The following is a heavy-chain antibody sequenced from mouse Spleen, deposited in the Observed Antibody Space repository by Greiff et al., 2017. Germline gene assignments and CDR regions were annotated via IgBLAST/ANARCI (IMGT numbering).Heavy chain of an antibody. CDR2: ISSGGSYT. V-gene: IGHV5-9-3*01. CDR1: GFTFSSYA. J-gene: IGHJ2*01. CDR3: ARHPQLTGTRYFDY. Sequence: EVHLVESGGGLVKPGGSLKLSCAASGFTFSSYAMSWVRQTPEKRLEWVATISSGGSYTYYPDSVKGRFTISRDNAKNTLYLQMSSLRSEDTAMYYWARHPQLTGTRYFDYWGQGTTLTVSS. D-gene: IGHD4-1*01.